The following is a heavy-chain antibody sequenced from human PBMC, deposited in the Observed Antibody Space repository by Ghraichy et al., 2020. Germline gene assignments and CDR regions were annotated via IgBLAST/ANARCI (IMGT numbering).Heavy chain of an antibody. D-gene: IGHD4-23*01. CDR3: ARASTVVRFFYNAGMDV. V-gene: IGHV3-48*02. CDR1: GFTFSSFT. CDR2: ITSSSRTI. J-gene: IGHJ6*02. Sequence: SCVGSGFTFSSFTMNWVRQSPGKGLEWVSYITSSSRTISYADSVKGRFTISRDNAQNSLYLQMNSLRDEDTAVYYCARASTVVRFFYNAGMDVWGQGTTVTVSS.